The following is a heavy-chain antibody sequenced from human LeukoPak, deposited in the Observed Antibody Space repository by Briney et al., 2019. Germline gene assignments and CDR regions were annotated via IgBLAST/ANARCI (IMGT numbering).Heavy chain of an antibody. CDR2: IIPMLGIA. J-gene: IGHJ4*02. CDR1: GGTFTSYA. D-gene: IGHD2-15*01. Sequence: ASVKVSCKASGGTFTSYAISWVRQAPGQGLEWMGRIIPMLGIANYAQKFQGRVTITADKSTSTAYMELSSLRSEDTAVYYCARDQHGVLHYWGQGTLVTVSS. V-gene: IGHV1-69*04. CDR3: ARDQHGVLHY.